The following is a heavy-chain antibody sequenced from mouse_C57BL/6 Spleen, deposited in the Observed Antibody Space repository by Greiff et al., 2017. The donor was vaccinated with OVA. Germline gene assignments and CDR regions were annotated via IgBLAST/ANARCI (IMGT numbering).Heavy chain of an antibody. J-gene: IGHJ2*01. CDR3: ARKGDGYPYYFDY. V-gene: IGHV1-80*01. D-gene: IGHD2-3*01. CDR1: GYAFSSYW. Sequence: VQLQQSGAELVKPGASVKISCKASGYAFSSYWMNWVKQRPGKGLEWIGQIYPGDGDTNYNGKFKGKATLTADKSSRTAYMQLSSLTSEDSAVYFCARKGDGYPYYFDYWGQGTTLTVSS. CDR2: IYPGDGDT.